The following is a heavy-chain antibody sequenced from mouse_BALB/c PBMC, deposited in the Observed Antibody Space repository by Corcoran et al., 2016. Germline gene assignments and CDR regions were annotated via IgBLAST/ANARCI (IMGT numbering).Heavy chain of an antibody. V-gene: IGHV14-3*02. CDR2: IDPANGNT. Sequence: EVQLQQSGAELVKPGASVKLSCTASGFNIKDTYMHWVKQRPEQGLEWVGRIDPANGNTKYDPKFQGKATITADTSSTTVYLQLSSMTSEDTAVYYCAIYGNYAMDFWGQGTSVTVSS. D-gene: IGHD2-1*01. CDR3: AIYGNYAMDF. J-gene: IGHJ4*01. CDR1: GFNIKDTY.